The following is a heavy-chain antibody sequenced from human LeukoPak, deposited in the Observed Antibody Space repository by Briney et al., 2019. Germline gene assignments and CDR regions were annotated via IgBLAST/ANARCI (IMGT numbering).Heavy chain of an antibody. V-gene: IGHV4-4*02. CDR3: SRESGAFSPFGY. CDR1: GCSIRSTNW. D-gene: IGHD1-26*01. CDR2: ISLSGLT. Sequence: SETLSLTCVVSGCSIRSTNWWSWVRQPPGQGLEWIGEISLSGLTNYNPSLKSRVTMSLDKSKNHLSLNLTSVTAADTAVYYCSRESGAFSPFGYWGQGTLVTVSS. J-gene: IGHJ4*02.